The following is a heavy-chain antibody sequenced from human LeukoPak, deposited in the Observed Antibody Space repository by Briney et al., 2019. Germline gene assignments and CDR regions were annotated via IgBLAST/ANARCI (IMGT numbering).Heavy chain of an antibody. CDR1: GGTLRSFV. CDR2: ITPMFGTT. Sequence: SVKVSCKASGGTLRSFVISWVRQAPGHGLEWMGGITPMFGTTNYAQNFQGRVTIIADKSTSTAYMELSSLRFEDTAVYYCARGTYSAYDLGSYMDVWGKGTTVIVSS. CDR3: ARGTYSAYDLGSYMDV. V-gene: IGHV1-69*06. D-gene: IGHD5-12*01. J-gene: IGHJ6*03.